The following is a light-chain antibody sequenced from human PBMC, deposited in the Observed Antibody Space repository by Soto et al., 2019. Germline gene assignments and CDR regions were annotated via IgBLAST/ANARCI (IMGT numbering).Light chain of an antibody. CDR2: DAT. J-gene: IGKJ5*01. Sequence: EIVLTQAPGTLSLSPGERATLSCRTSQSVSYYLAWYQQKPGQAPRLVIYDATNRATGIPARFGGSGSGTDFTLTVSSLEPEDFAVYYCQQRQHWPPITFGQGTRLEI. V-gene: IGKV3-11*01. CDR3: QQRQHWPPIT. CDR1: QSVSYY.